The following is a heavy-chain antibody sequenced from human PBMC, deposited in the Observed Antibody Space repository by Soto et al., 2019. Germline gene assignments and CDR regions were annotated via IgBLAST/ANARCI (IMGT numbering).Heavy chain of an antibody. CDR3: ARDLRMELLRAFDI. V-gene: IGHV3-21*01. J-gene: IGHJ3*02. CDR1: GFTFSSYS. D-gene: IGHD2-15*01. Sequence: GGSLRLSCAASGFTFSSYSMNWVRQAPGKGLEWVSSISSSSSYIYYADSVKGRFTISRDNAKNSLYLQMNSLRAEDTAVYYCARDLRMELLRAFDIWGQGTMVTVSS. CDR2: ISSSSSYI.